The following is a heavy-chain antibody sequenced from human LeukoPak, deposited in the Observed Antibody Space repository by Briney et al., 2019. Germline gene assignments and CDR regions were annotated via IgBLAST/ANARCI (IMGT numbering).Heavy chain of an antibody. V-gene: IGHV3-33*06. CDR2: IWYDGSNK. J-gene: IGHJ4*02. Sequence: GGSLRLSCAASGFTFSSYGMHWVRQAPGKGLEWVAVIWYDGSNKYYADSVKGRFTISRDNSKNTLYLQMNSLRAEDTAVYYCAKGSQGSGSYYNNYYFDYWGQGTLVTVSS. CDR3: AKGSQGSGSYYNNYYFDY. D-gene: IGHD3-10*01. CDR1: GFTFSSYG.